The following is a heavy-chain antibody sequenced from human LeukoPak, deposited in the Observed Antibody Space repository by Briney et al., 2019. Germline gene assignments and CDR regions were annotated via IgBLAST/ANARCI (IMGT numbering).Heavy chain of an antibody. CDR1: GFTFSSYE. J-gene: IGHJ4*02. CDR2: ISSSGSTI. CDR3: ASSRRKKFDY. D-gene: IGHD6-13*01. V-gene: IGHV3-48*03. Sequence: GGPLRLSCAASGFTFSSYEMNWVRQAPGKGLEWVSYISSSGSTIYYADSVKGRFTISRDNAKNSLYLQMNSLRAEDTAVYYCASSRRKKFDYWGQGTLVTVSS.